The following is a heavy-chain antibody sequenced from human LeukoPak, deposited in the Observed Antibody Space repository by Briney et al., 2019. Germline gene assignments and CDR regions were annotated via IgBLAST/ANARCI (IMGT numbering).Heavy chain of an antibody. CDR1: GYTFTGSY. D-gene: IGHD2-15*01. Sequence: ASVKVSCKASGYTFTGSYMHWVRQAPGQGLEWMGRINPNSGGTNYAQKFQGRVTMTRDTSISTAYMELSRLRSDDTAVYYCARDSSGRQSGDYWGQGTLVTVSS. CDR2: INPNSGGT. J-gene: IGHJ4*02. CDR3: ARDSSGRQSGDY. V-gene: IGHV1-2*06.